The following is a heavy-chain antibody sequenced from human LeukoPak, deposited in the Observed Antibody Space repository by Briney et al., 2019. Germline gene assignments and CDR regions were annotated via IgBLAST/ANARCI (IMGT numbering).Heavy chain of an antibody. CDR2: ITSGTTYI. D-gene: IGHD6-6*01. Sequence: GESLRLSCAASGFTFSDYNMNWVRQSPEKGLEWVSSITSGTTYIYYADSVRGRFTLSRDNAKNSLYLQMNSLRAEDTAVNYCARWPYSSSYYFDYWGQGTLVTVSS. J-gene: IGHJ4*02. V-gene: IGHV3-21*01. CDR3: ARWPYSSSYYFDY. CDR1: GFTFSDYN.